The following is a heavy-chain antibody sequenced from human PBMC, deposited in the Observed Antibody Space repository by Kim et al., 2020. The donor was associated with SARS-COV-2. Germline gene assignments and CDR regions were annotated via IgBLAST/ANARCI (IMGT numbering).Heavy chain of an antibody. J-gene: IGHJ2*01. CDR1: GGSVSSGSYY. CDR3: ASQTTGNYWYFDL. V-gene: IGHV4-61*01. Sequence: SETLSLTCTVSGGSVSSGSYYWSWIRQPPGKGLEWIAYIYYTGSTNYNPSLKSRVTISVDTSKNQFSLKLSSVTAADTAVDYCASQTTGNYWYFDLWGRGTLVTVSS. CDR2: IYYTGST. D-gene: IGHD4-17*01.